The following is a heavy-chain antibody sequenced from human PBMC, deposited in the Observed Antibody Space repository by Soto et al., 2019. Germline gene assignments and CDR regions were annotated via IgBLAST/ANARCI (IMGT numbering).Heavy chain of an antibody. V-gene: IGHV3-23*01. J-gene: IGHJ4*02. CDR1: GFTFSSYA. Sequence: HPGGSLRLSCAASGFTFSSYAMSWVRQAPGKGLEWVSAISGSGGSTYYADSVKGRFTISRDNSKNTLYLQMNSLRAEDTAVYYCAKPGYGDYVWDYWGQGTLVTVSS. CDR3: AKPGYGDYVWDY. D-gene: IGHD4-17*01. CDR2: ISGSGGST.